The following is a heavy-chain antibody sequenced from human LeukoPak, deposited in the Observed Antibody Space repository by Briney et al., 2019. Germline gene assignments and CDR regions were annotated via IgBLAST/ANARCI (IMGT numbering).Heavy chain of an antibody. Sequence: SETLSLTCTVSGGSITSSGFYWGWIRQPPGKGLEWIGNIYYGGSAYYNPSLKSRVTISVDTSKNQFSLKLSSVTAADTAVYYCARVGPSYYFDYWGQGTLVTVSS. CDR2: IYYGGSA. CDR1: GGSITSSGFY. V-gene: IGHV4-39*07. J-gene: IGHJ4*02. CDR3: ARVGPSYYFDY.